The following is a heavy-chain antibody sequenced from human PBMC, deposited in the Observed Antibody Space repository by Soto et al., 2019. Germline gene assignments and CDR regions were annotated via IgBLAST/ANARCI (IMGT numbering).Heavy chain of an antibody. V-gene: IGHV3-7*03. CDR3: ASAYYYDSSGYGY. CDR1: GFTFSSYW. D-gene: IGHD3-22*01. Sequence: PGGSLRLSCAAPGFTFSSYWMSWVRQAPGKGLEWVANIKQDGSEKYYVDSVKGRFTISRDNAKNSLYLQMNSLRAEDTAVYYCASAYYYDSSGYGYWGQGTLVTVSS. J-gene: IGHJ4*02. CDR2: IKQDGSEK.